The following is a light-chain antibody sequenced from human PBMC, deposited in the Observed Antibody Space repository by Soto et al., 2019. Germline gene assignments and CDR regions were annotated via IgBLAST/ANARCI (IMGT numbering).Light chain of an antibody. V-gene: IGLV1-44*01. CDR3: ATWDDTVTDQGWV. CDR2: NNN. Sequence: QSVLTQPPSASGTPGQRVTISCSGSTSNIGSKTVSWYQQLPGSAPKVLIYNNNERPSGVPDRFSGSKSGTSASLAISGLQSEDEAAYYCATWDDTVTDQGWVFGGGTKVTVL. CDR1: TSNIGSKT. J-gene: IGLJ3*02.